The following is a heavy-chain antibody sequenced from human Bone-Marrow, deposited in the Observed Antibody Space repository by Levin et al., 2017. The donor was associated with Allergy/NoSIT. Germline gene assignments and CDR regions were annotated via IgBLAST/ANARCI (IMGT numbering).Heavy chain of an antibody. Sequence: PSETLSLTCTVSGGSISSGGYYWSWIRQHPGKGLEWIGYIYYSGSTYYNPSLKSRVTISVDTSKNQFSLKLSSVTAADTAVYYCARVSYHYYYYGMDVWGQGTTVTVSS. CDR3: ARVSYHYYYYGMDV. J-gene: IGHJ6*02. CDR2: IYYSGST. CDR1: GGSISSGGYY. V-gene: IGHV4-31*03.